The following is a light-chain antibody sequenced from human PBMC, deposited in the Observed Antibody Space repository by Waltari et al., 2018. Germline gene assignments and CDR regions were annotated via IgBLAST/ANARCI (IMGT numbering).Light chain of an antibody. CDR2: GAY. V-gene: IGKV3-20*01. J-gene: IGKJ1*01. CDR3: QQYGTSPPET. Sequence: EIVLTQSPGTLSLSPGERATLPCRASQSVSSSYLAWYQQKPGQAPRLLIYGAYSRATGIPDRFSGSGSGTDFTLTISRLEPEDFAVYYCQQYGTSPPETFGQGTKVEIK. CDR1: QSVSSSY.